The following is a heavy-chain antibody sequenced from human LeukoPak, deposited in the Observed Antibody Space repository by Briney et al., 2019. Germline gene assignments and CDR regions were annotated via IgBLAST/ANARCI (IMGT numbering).Heavy chain of an antibody. CDR2: ISPGGGTT. V-gene: IGHV3-23*01. CDR3: VRGCSSTSCYPFDY. Sequence: QPGGSLRLSCAVSGFAFGSEAMSWVRQSPARGLEWVASISPGGGTTYYADYVKGRFTISRDNARNTLYMQMNSLRAEDTAVYYCVRGCSSTSCYPFDYWGQGTLVTVSS. D-gene: IGHD2-2*01. CDR1: GFAFGSEA. J-gene: IGHJ4*02.